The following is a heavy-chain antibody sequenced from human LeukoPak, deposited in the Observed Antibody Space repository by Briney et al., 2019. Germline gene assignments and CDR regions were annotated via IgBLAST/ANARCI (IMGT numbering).Heavy chain of an antibody. CDR1: GFTFSDYY. Sequence: GGSLRLSCAASGFTFSDYYMSWIRQAPGKGLEWVSYISSSSSYTNYADSVKGRFTISRDNAKNSLYLQMNSLRAEDTAVYYCAKDGLAAAGWFDYWGQGTLVTVSS. CDR2: ISSSSSYT. V-gene: IGHV3-11*06. D-gene: IGHD6-13*01. CDR3: AKDGLAAAGWFDY. J-gene: IGHJ4*02.